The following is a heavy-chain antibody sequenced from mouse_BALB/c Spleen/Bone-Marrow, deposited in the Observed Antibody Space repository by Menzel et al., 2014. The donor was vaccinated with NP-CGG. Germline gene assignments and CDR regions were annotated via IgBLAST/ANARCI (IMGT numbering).Heavy chain of an antibody. D-gene: IGHD1-1*01. CDR3: AFYYYGSSLFAY. Sequence: VQLQQPGAELVKPGASVKLSCTASGFNIKDTYMHWVKQRPEQGLEWIGRIDPANGNTKYDPKLQGKATITADTSSNTAYLQLSSLTSEDTAVYYCAFYYYGSSLFAYWGQGTLVTVSA. V-gene: IGHV14-3*02. CDR2: IDPANGNT. CDR1: GFNIKDTY. J-gene: IGHJ3*01.